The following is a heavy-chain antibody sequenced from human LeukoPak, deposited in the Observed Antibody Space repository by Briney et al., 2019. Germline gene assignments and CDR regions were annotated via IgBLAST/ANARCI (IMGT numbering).Heavy chain of an antibody. CDR1: GYILTSYG. D-gene: IGHD6-19*01. J-gene: IGHJ4*02. CDR2: ISAYNGNT. CDR3: ARDTPGQWLPKIFDY. V-gene: IGHV1-18*01. Sequence: ASVKVSCKASGYILTSYGISWVRQAPGQGLEWMGWISAYNGNTNYAQKLQGRVTMTTDTSTSTAYMELRSLRSDDTAVYYCARDTPGQWLPKIFDYWGQGTLVTVSS.